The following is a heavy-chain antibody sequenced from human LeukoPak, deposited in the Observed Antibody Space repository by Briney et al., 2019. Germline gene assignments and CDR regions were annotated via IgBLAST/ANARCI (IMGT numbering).Heavy chain of an antibody. CDR1: GFTFSSYS. Sequence: GGSLRLSCAASGFTFSSYSMNWVRQAPGKGLEWVSAISGSGGSTYYADSVKGRFTISRDNAKNSLYLQMNSLRAEDTAVYYCAKDRLLSSARLDAFDIWGQGTMVTVSS. D-gene: IGHD6-25*01. CDR2: ISGSGGST. V-gene: IGHV3-21*04. J-gene: IGHJ3*02. CDR3: AKDRLLSSARLDAFDI.